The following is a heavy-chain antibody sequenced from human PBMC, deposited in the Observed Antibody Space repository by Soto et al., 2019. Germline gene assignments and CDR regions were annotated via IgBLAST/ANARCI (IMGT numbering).Heavy chain of an antibody. CDR1: GESVSSNSYS. V-gene: IGHV4-61*01. D-gene: IGHD2-8*02. J-gene: IGHJ6*02. CDR3: ARAWKQSWCGMDV. Sequence: SETMSLTCTVSGESVSSNSYSWSWNRQPPGKGLEYIGYIYYSGSTNYNPSLKSRVTISLDTSKNQFSLRLSSVTAADTAVYYRARAWKQSWCGMDVWGPGTTVTVSS. CDR2: IYYSGST.